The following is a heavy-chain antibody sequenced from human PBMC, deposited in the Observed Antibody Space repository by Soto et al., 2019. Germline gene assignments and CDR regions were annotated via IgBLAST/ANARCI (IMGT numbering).Heavy chain of an antibody. CDR3: ARVPLAGGGLELRDYYYYGMDV. V-gene: IGHV6-1*01. J-gene: IGHJ6*02. D-gene: IGHD1-7*01. Sequence: LSLTCAISGDSVSSNSAAWNWIRQSPSRGLEWLGRTYYRSKWYNDYAVSVKSRITINPDTSKNQFSLQLNSVTPEDTAVYYCARVPLAGGGLELRDYYYYGMDVWGQGTTVTVSS. CDR2: TYYRSKWYN. CDR1: GDSVSSNSAA.